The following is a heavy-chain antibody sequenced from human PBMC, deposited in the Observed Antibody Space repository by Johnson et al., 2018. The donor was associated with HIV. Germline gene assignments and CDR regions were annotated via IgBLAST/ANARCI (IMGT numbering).Heavy chain of an antibody. CDR2: ISYDGSNK. D-gene: IGHD5-18*01. CDR1: RFTFSSYA. J-gene: IGHJ3*02. CDR3: ARRTYRYGESPDAFDI. V-gene: IGHV3-30-3*01. Sequence: QVQLVESGGGVVQPGRSLRLSCVASRFTFSSYALHWVRQAPGKGLEWVAVISYDGSNKYYADSVKGRFTISRDNSKNTLYLQMNSLRPEDTAVYHCARRTYRYGESPDAFDIWGQGTIVTVSS.